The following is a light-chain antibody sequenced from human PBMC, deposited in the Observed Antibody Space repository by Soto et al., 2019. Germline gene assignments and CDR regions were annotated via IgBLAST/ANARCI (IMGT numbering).Light chain of an antibody. J-gene: IGKJ1*01. CDR1: QSVSSSY. CDR2: GAS. V-gene: IGKV3-20*01. Sequence: EIVLTQSPGPLPLSPGERATLSCRASQSVSSSYLAWYQQKPGQAPRLLIYGASSRATGIPDRFGGSGSWTDFTLTISSLEPEDFAVYYCQQYYSSLWTFGQGTKVYIK. CDR3: QQYYSSLWT.